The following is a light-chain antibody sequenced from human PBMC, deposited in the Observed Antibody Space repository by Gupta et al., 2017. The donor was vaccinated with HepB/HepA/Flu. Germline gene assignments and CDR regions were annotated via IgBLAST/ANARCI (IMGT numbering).Light chain of an antibody. V-gene: IGLV1-51*02. CDR3: GTWDSSLSAVV. CDR1: SCNSGNDY. J-gene: IGLJ3*02. Sequence: QSVLTQPPSVSAAPGQKVTISCSGSSCNSGNDYVCWYQQLPGAAPKLLIYENNRRPSGIPGRCCGSKSGTSATMSITGLQAGEEADYYCGTWDSSLSAVVFGGGTKLTVL. CDR2: ENN.